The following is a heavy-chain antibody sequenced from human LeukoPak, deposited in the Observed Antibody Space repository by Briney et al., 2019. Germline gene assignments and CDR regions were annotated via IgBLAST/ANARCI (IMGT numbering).Heavy chain of an antibody. D-gene: IGHD3-10*01. V-gene: IGHV3-30-3*01. CDR2: ISYDGSVK. J-gene: IGHJ4*02. Sequence: GGSLRLSCAASGFTFSNYAMHWVRQAPGKGLEWVAVISYDGSVKYYADSVKGRFTISRDNSKNTLYLQMNSLRAEDTAVYYCARGEILLWFGELTLWGQGTLVTVSS. CDR3: ARGEILLWFGELTL. CDR1: GFTFSNYA.